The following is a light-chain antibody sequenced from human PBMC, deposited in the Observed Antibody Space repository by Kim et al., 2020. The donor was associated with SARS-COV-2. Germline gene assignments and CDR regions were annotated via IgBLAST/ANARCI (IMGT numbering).Light chain of an antibody. V-gene: IGLV2-14*03. Sequence: QSALTQPASVSGSPGQSITISCTGTSSDVGGSNYVSWYQQHPGKAPKLMIYDVSNRPSGVSNRFSGSKSGNTASLTISGLQAEDEADYYCSSYTSSSPPLFGGGPQLTVL. CDR3: SSYTSSSPPL. J-gene: IGLJ2*01. CDR2: DVS. CDR1: SSDVGGSNY.